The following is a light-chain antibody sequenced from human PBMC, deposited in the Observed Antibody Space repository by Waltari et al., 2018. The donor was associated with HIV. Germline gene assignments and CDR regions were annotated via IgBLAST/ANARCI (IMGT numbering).Light chain of an antibody. Sequence: DIQMTQSPSTMSASVGDRVTITCRASQDVGYWLAWYQQKSGKAPKLLMYKTSILEYGVPSRFSGRASGTGFTLTIDCLQPEDFATYYCQQYNSDFYTFGQGTKLEIK. CDR3: QQYNSDFYT. V-gene: IGKV1-5*03. J-gene: IGKJ2*01. CDR1: QDVGYW. CDR2: KTS.